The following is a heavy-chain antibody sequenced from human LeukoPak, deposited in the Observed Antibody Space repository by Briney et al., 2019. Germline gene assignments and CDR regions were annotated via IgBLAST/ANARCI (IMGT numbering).Heavy chain of an antibody. CDR1: GFTFSTYN. CDR3: ARGLVGISGAFDV. CDR2: ILNDGSHT. J-gene: IGHJ3*01. D-gene: IGHD1-26*01. V-gene: IGHV3-30*09. Sequence: GGSLRLSCEGSGFTFSTYNLHWVRQAPGEGVGWGAVILNDGSHTYDADSVRGRFDVSRDNSKNTLYLQLRSLRPEDTAVYFCARGLVGISGAFDVWGHGTMVTVSS.